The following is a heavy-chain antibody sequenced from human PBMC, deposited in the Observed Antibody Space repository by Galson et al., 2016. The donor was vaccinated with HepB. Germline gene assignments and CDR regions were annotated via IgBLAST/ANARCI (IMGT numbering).Heavy chain of an antibody. V-gene: IGHV4-61*08. CDR2: THYSGRT. D-gene: IGHD6-6*01. CDR1: GGSVSNVAYY. CDR3: ARDRSIDWFDP. Sequence: SETLSLTCAVSGGSVSNVAYYWSWIRQTPGKGLEWIGYTHYSGRTNYNPSLKSRVTISVDTSKNQFSLKLNSVTAADTAVYYCARDRSIDWFDPWGQGTLVTVSS. J-gene: IGHJ5*02.